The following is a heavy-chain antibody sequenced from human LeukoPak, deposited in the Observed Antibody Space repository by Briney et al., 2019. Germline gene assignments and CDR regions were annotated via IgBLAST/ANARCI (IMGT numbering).Heavy chain of an antibody. D-gene: IGHD2-15*01. J-gene: IGHJ5*02. Sequence: PGGSLRLSCAASGFTFSSYSMNWVRQAPGKGLEWVSSISSSSSYIYYADSVKGRFTISRDNAKNSLYLQMNTLRAEDTAVYSCARGADGVSSNSRGWFDPWGQGTLVTVSS. CDR1: GFTFSSYS. V-gene: IGHV3-21*01. CDR2: ISSSSSYI. CDR3: ARGADGVSSNSRGWFDP.